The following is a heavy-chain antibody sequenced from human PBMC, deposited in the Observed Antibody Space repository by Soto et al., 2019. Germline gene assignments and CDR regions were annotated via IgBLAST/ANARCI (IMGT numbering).Heavy chain of an antibody. V-gene: IGHV3-21*01. CDR1: GFTFRSFT. J-gene: IGHJ4*02. Sequence: GGSLRLSCAASGFTFRSFTMNWVRQAPGKGLEWVSTISSNSAYIYYTDALRGRFTISRDNAKNSLHLQMNSLRAEDTAVYYCAREDSIIIPAVSDFWDQGTLVTVSS. CDR2: ISSNSAYI. D-gene: IGHD2-2*01. CDR3: AREDSIIIPAVSDF.